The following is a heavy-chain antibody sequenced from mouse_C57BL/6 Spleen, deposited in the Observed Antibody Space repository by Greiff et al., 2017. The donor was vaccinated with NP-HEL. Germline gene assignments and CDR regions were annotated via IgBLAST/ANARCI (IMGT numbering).Heavy chain of an antibody. V-gene: IGHV14-2*01. D-gene: IGHD2-4*01. Sequence: EVQLQQSGAELVKPGASVKLSCTASGFNIKDYYMHWVKQRTEQGLEWIGRIDPEDGETKYAPNFQGKATITADTSSNPAYLQLSSLTSEDTAVYYCASEDYDALYAMDYWGQGTSVTVSS. CDR3: ASEDYDALYAMDY. CDR1: GFNIKDYY. J-gene: IGHJ4*01. CDR2: IDPEDGET.